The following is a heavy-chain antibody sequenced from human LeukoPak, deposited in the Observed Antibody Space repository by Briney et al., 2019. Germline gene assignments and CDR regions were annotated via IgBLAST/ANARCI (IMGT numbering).Heavy chain of an antibody. D-gene: IGHD5-18*01. V-gene: IGHV4-30-4*08. CDR1: GGSFSGYY. Sequence: SETLSLTCAVYGGSFSGYYWSWIRQPPGKGLEWIGHIYYSGNTYYNPSLKSRVTISIDTSKNQFSLKLSSVTAADTAVYYCVRRAYIYGIQGWYFDLWGRGTLVTVSS. CDR2: IYYSGNT. J-gene: IGHJ2*01. CDR3: VRRAYIYGIQGWYFDL.